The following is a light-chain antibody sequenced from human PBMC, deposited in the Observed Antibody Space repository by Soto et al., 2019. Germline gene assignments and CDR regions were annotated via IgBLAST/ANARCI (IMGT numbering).Light chain of an antibody. V-gene: IGLV2-8*01. CDR2: EVT. CDR3: SSYTGGNPAYV. Sequence: QSALTQPPSASWSPGQSVTISCTGTSRDVGGYDYVYWYQQHPGKAPKLMIYEVTIRPSGVSDRFSVSKSGNTASLTVSGLQAEDEVDYYCSSYTGGNPAYVFGTGTKVTVL. CDR1: SRDVGGYDY. J-gene: IGLJ1*01.